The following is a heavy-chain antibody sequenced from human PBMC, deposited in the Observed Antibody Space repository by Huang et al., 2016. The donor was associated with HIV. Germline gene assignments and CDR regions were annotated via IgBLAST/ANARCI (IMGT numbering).Heavy chain of an antibody. D-gene: IGHD3-22*01. CDR2: ISASREYT. Sequence: QIQLMQSGHELKQPGASVKVSCKASGYTFTSYGITWVCQAPGQGPEWMGWISASREYTEYAQKFQGRVTLTTDTSTNIAYMELRSLRSDDTAKYYCARDPKYHRIGYYRQRRGIDIWGQGTMVIVSS. V-gene: IGHV1-18*01. J-gene: IGHJ3*02. CDR1: GYTFTSYG. CDR3: ARDPKYHRIGYYRQRRGIDI.